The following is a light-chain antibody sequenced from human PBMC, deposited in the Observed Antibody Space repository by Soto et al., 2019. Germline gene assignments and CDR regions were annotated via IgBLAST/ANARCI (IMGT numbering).Light chain of an antibody. J-gene: IGKJ5*01. CDR2: DVS. V-gene: IGKV1-33*01. Sequence: DIQMTQTPFSLSASVGDRVTITCQASQDISKYLNWYQQKPGKAPKLLIYDVSNLETDVPSRFSGSGSGKHFTFTISSLQSEDIATYYCQQYDNISVISFGQGTRLEIK. CDR3: QQYDNISVIS. CDR1: QDISKY.